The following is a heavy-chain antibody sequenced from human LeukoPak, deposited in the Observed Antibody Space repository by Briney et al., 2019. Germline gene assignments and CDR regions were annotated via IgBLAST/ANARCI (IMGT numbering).Heavy chain of an antibody. CDR2: MNPNSGNT. J-gene: IGHJ4*02. Sequence: GASVKVSCKASGGTFSSYDINWVRQATGQGLEWMGWMNPNSGNTGYAQKFQGRVTMTRNTSISTAYVELSSLRPEDTAVYYCARVVWFGEGMYYFDYWGQGTLVTVSS. CDR3: ARVVWFGEGMYYFDY. D-gene: IGHD3-10*01. V-gene: IGHV1-8*02. CDR1: GGTFSSYD.